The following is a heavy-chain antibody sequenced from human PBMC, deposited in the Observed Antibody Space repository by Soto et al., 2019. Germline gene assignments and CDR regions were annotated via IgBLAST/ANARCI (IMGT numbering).Heavy chain of an antibody. CDR2: IYSGGST. CDR1: VFTVSSNY. Sequence: GGSLRLSCAASVFTVSSNYMSWVRQAPGKGLEWVSVIYSGGSTYYADSVKGRFTISRHNSKNTLYLQMNSLRAEDTAVYYCAREIVFYTPNYYYYMDVWGKGTTVTVSS. V-gene: IGHV3-53*04. D-gene: IGHD3-9*01. J-gene: IGHJ6*03. CDR3: AREIVFYTPNYYYYMDV.